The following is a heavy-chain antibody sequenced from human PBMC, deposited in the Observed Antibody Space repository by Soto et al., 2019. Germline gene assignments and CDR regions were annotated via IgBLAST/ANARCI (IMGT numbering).Heavy chain of an antibody. CDR1: GGTFSTYT. CDR3: ARRLDDRADEGFDV. CDR2: IIPLFGTT. Sequence: QVHLVQSGAEVRKPGSSVKVSCKTSGGTFSTYTIYWVRQAPGQGLEWMGRIIPLFGTTKYAQNFQDRVTITAEEYKSTTYMELSSLRAEDTAVYYCARRLDDRADEGFDVWGEGTAVTVSA. J-gene: IGHJ3*01. D-gene: IGHD3-16*01. V-gene: IGHV1-69*18.